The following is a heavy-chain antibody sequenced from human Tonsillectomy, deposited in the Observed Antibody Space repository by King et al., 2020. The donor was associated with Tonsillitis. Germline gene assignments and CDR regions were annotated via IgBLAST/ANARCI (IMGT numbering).Heavy chain of an antibody. V-gene: IGHV4-59*08. J-gene: IGHJ3*02. CDR1: GGAMTSYY. D-gene: IGHD2-15*01. CDR2: LYHSGTS. Sequence: VQLQESGPGLVKPSETLSLTCTVSGGAMTSYYWSWIRQSPGKGLEWIGCLYHSGTSNYNPSLKSRVTMSVDTSKNQVSLRLRSVTAADTAVYYCARHGQGDKYSPAFDIWGQGTMVTVSS. CDR3: ARHGQGDKYSPAFDI.